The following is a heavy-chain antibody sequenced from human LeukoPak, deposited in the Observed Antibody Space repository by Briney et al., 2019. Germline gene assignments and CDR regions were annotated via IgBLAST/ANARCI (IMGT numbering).Heavy chain of an antibody. CDR1: GFTFSSYA. Sequence: GRSLRLSCAASGFTFSSYAMHWVRQAPGKGLEWVAVISYDGSNKYYADSVKGRFTISRDNSKNTLYLQMNSLRAEDTAVYYCARPNSPYDSSGYPGYWGQGTLVTLSS. V-gene: IGHV3-30-3*01. CDR3: ARPNSPYDSSGYPGY. D-gene: IGHD3-22*01. J-gene: IGHJ4*02. CDR2: ISYDGSNK.